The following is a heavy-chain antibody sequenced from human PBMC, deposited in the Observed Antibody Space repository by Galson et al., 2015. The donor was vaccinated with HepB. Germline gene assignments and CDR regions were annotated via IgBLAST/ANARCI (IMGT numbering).Heavy chain of an antibody. CDR3: ARGRLLWFGERRWGGVFDP. CDR1: GESFNGYY. D-gene: IGHD3-10*01. Sequence: SETLSLTCAVYGESFNGYYWSWIRQPPGKGLEWIGEINPSGSTNYNPSLKSRVTISVDTSKNQFSLKLSSVTAADTAVYYCARGRLLWFGERRWGGVFDPWGQGTLVTVSS. CDR2: INPSGST. V-gene: IGHV4-34*01. J-gene: IGHJ5*02.